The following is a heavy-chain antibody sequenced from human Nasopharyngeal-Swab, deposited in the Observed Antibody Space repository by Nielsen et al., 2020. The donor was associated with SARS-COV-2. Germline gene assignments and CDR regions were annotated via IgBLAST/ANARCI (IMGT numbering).Heavy chain of an antibody. J-gene: IGHJ4*02. Sequence: GESLKISCAASGFTFDIYEMDWVRQAPGKGLEWVSYISSTGSTMYYADSVKGRFTISRDNAKNSLYLQMNSLRVEDTAVYYCARGSLFDSSGYYLDFDAWGQGTLVTVSS. V-gene: IGHV3-48*03. D-gene: IGHD3-22*01. CDR1: GFTFDIYE. CDR2: ISSTGSTM. CDR3: ARGSLFDSSGYYLDFDA.